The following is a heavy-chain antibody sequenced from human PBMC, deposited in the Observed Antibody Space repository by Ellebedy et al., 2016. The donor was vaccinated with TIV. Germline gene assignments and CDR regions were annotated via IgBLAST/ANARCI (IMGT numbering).Heavy chain of an antibody. J-gene: IGHJ4*02. Sequence: GESLKISXAASGFTFSNHYMSWVRQAPGKGLEWVSFITSSGDSMYYADSVKGRFTISRDNAKNSLYLEMNSLRAEDTAVYYCARDPDTANKIDYWGQGTLSPSPQ. V-gene: IGHV3-21*06. CDR3: ARDPDTANKIDY. D-gene: IGHD5-18*01. CDR2: ITSSGDSM. CDR1: GFTFSNHY.